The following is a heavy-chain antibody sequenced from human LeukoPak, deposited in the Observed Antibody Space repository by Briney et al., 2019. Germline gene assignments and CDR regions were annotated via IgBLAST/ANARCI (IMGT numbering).Heavy chain of an antibody. J-gene: IGHJ4*02. V-gene: IGHV4-4*09. CDR1: GGSITTYY. CDR3: ARGKRWFIY. D-gene: IGHD3-9*01. CDR2: ISSCGST. Sequence: SETLSLTCSVSGGSITTYYWSWIRQPPGKGLEWLGYISSCGSTKYTASLKSRLNMSVDTSKNLFSWGLTSVTAADTAVYYCARGKRWFIYWGQGALVTVSS.